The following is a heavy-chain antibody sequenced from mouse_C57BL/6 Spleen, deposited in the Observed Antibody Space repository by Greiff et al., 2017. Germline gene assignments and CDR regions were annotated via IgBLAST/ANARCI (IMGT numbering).Heavy chain of an antibody. CDR2: INPGNGGT. CDR1: GYAFTNYL. CDR3: ARSGYDYDAGVWFAY. Sequence: QVQLKESGAELVRPGTSVKVSCKASGYAFTNYLIEWVKQRPGQGLGWIGVINPGNGGTNYNEKFKGKATLTADKSSSTAYMQLSSLTSEDSAVYFCARSGYDYDAGVWFAYWGQGTLVTVSA. J-gene: IGHJ3*01. V-gene: IGHV1-54*01. D-gene: IGHD2-4*01.